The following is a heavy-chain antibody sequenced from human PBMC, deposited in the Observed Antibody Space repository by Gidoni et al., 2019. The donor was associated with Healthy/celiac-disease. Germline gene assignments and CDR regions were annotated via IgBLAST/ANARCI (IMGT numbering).Heavy chain of an antibody. CDR2: IIPIVGTA. D-gene: IGHD6-6*01. CDR3: AMREAARTYYYYGMDV. V-gene: IGHV1-69*01. J-gene: IGHJ6*02. Sequence: QVQLVQSGAEVKKPGSSVKVSCKASGGTFSSYAISWVRQAPGQGLEWMGGIIPIVGTANYAQKFQGRVTITADESTSTAYMELSSLRSEDTAVYYGAMREAARTYYYYGMDVWGQGTKGTVSS. CDR1: GGTFSSYA.